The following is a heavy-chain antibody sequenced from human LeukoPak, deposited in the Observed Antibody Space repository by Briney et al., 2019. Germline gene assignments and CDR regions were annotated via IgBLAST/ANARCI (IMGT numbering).Heavy chain of an antibody. D-gene: IGHD6-6*01. CDR2: INPSGGST. V-gene: IGHV1-46*01. CDR1: GYTFTSYY. J-gene: IGHJ4*02. Sequence: AASVKVSCKASGYTFTSYYMHWVRQAPGQGLEWMGIINPSGGSTSYAQKFQGRVTMTGDTSTSTVYMELSSLRSEDTAVYYCLIAKSGSSSSGTPYYFDYWGQGTLVTVSS. CDR3: LIAKSGSSSSGTPYYFDY.